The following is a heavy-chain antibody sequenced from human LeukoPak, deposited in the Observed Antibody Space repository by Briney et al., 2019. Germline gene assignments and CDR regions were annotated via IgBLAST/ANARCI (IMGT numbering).Heavy chain of an antibody. J-gene: IGHJ3*02. D-gene: IGHD3-9*01. CDR3: AKDLYPHYDILTGYSGGTFDI. V-gene: IGHV3-30*18. CDR2: ASFDGNNK. Sequence: GSLRLSCAASGFTLTTYAMHWVRQAPGKGLEWVAFASFDGNNKDYADSVKGRFTISRDNTKNTLYLQMHSLRAEDTAMYYCAKDLYPHYDILTGYSGGTFDIWGHGTMVIVSS. CDR1: GFTLTTYA.